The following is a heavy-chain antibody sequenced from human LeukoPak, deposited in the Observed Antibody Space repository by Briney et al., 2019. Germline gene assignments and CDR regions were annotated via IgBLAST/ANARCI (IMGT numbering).Heavy chain of an antibody. Sequence: ASVKVSCKASGYTFTSYGISWVRQAPGQGLEWMGWISAYNGNTNYAQKFQGRVTMTEDTSTDTAYMELSSLRSEDTAVYYCATDNMSSIWGQGTLVTVSS. CDR1: GYTFTSYG. V-gene: IGHV1-18*01. CDR3: ATDNMSSI. D-gene: IGHD6-13*01. CDR2: ISAYNGNT. J-gene: IGHJ4*02.